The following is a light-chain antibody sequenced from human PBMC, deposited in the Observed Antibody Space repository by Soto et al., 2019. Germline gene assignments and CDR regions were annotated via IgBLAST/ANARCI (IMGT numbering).Light chain of an antibody. V-gene: IGKV3-20*01. J-gene: IGKJ1*01. CDR1: QSFSDIR. Sequence: ETVLTQSPGTLPLSPGERATLSCRASQSFSDIRLAWYQQKPGQSPRLLIYSASSRATGIPDRFSGSGSGRDFTVTISRLEPEDFAVDYCHYYGSSAWTYGQGTKVEVK. CDR3: HYYGSSAWT. CDR2: SAS.